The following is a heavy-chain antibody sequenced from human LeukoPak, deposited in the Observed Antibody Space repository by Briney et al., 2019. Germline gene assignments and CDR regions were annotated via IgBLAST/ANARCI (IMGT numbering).Heavy chain of an antibody. CDR1: GFTFSSYS. V-gene: IGHV3-48*02. J-gene: IGHJ4*02. D-gene: IGHD3-10*01. CDR3: ARSITTIRGASLPNDY. Sequence: GGSLRHSCAASGFTFSSYSMNWVRQAPGKGLEWVSHISSSSSIYYADSVKGRFTISRDNAKNSLYLQMNSLRDEDTAVYYCARSITTIRGASLPNDYWGQGTLVTVSS. CDR2: ISSSSSI.